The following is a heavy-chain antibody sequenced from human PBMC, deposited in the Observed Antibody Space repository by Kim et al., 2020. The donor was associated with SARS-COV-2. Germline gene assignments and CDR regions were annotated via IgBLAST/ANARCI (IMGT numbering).Heavy chain of an antibody. CDR3: VRDSYINHYYYGMDV. CDR1: GFTFSNYW. J-gene: IGHJ6*02. D-gene: IGHD1-1*01. CDR2: IYTDGSHT. V-gene: IGHV3-74*01. Sequence: GGSLRLSCAASGFTFSNYWMHWVRRAPGKGLMWVSRIYTDGSHTSYTDSVKGRFTISRDNARNTLDLQMNSLGVEDSAVYYCVRDSYINHYYYGMDVWGQGATVTVSS.